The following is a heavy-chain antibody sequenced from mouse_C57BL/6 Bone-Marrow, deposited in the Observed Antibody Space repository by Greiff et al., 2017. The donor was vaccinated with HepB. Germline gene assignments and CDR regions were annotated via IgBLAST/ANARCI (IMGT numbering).Heavy chain of an antibody. J-gene: IGHJ4*01. D-gene: IGHD1-1*01. Sequence: EVQVVESGGGLVQPGGSMKLSCAASGFTFSDAWMDWVRQSPEKGLEWVAEIRNKANNHATYYAESVKGRFTISRDDSKSSVYLQMNSLRAEDTGIYYCTRPGFTTVVAKDAMDYWGQGTSVTVSS. CDR2: IRNKANNHAT. CDR3: TRPGFTTVVAKDAMDY. CDR1: GFTFSDAW. V-gene: IGHV6-6*01.